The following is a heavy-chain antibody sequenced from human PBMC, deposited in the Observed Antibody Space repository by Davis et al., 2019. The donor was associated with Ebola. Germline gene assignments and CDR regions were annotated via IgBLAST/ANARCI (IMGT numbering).Heavy chain of an antibody. CDR1: GFTFSSYA. Sequence: GESLKISCAASGFTFSSYAMSWVRQAPGKGLEWVSGIGPTATTTHYADSVKGRFTISRDNSKNTLYLQMNSLRAEYTAIYYCAKLNDGWIRPNWFDPWGQGTLVTVSS. CDR3: AKLNDGWIRPNWFDP. V-gene: IGHV3-23*01. J-gene: IGHJ5*02. CDR2: IGPTATTT. D-gene: IGHD5-24*01.